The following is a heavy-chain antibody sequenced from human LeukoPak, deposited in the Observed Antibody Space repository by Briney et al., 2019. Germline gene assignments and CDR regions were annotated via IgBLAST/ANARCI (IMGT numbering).Heavy chain of an antibody. CDR2: ISWNSGSI. Sequence: PGGSLRLSCAASGFTFDDYAMHWVRQAPGKGLEWVPGISWNSGSIGYADSVKGRFTISRDNAKNSLYLQMNSLRAEDMALYYCAKARYCSSTSCYWDYWGQGTLVTVSS. CDR1: GFTFDDYA. D-gene: IGHD2-2*01. J-gene: IGHJ4*02. V-gene: IGHV3-9*03. CDR3: AKARYCSSTSCYWDY.